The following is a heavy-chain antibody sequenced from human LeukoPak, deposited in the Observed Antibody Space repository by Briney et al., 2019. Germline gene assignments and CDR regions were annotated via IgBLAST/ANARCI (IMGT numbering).Heavy chain of an antibody. CDR2: ISAYNGNT. D-gene: IGHD6-13*01. CDR1: GYTFTSYG. CDR3: ARDLPELVRDYYYYGMDV. V-gene: IGHV1-18*01. J-gene: IGHJ6*02. Sequence: GASVKVSCKASGYTFTSYGISWVRQAPGQGLEWMGWISAYNGNTNYAQKLQGRVTMTRDTSTSTVYMELSSLRSEDTAVYYCARDLPELVRDYYYYGMDVWGQGTTVTVSS.